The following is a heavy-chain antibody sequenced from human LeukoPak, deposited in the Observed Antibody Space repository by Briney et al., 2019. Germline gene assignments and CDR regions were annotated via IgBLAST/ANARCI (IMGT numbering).Heavy chain of an antibody. CDR3: AKDATGEMDY. Sequence: PGGSLRLSCAASGFTFSSYAMHWVRQAPGKGLEWVAVISYDGSNKYYADSVKGRFTISRDNSKNTLYLQMNSLRAEDTAVYYCAKDATGEMDYWGQGTLVTVSS. CDR2: ISYDGSNK. CDR1: GFTFSSYA. V-gene: IGHV3-30*04. J-gene: IGHJ4*02.